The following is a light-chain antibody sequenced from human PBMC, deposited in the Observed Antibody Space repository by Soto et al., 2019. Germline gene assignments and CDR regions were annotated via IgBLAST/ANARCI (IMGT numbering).Light chain of an antibody. CDR3: QSYDTSLSVPL. J-gene: IGLJ2*01. V-gene: IGLV1-40*01. CDR2: GNN. CDR1: GSTIGAGYD. Sequence: QSVLTQPPSVSGAPGQRVTISCTGSGSTIGAGYDVHWYQQLPGTAPKLLIYGNNNRPSGVPDRFSGSKSGASASLAITGLQAEDEADYFCQSYDTSLSVPLFGGGTKVTVL.